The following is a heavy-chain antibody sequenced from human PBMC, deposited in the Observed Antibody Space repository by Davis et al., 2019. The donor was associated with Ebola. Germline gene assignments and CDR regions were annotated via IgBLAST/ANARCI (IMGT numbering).Heavy chain of an antibody. CDR2: ISYDGSNK. Sequence: GESLKISCAASGFTFSSYAMHWVRQAPGKGLEWVAVISYDGSNKYYADSVKGRFTISRDNSKNTLYLQMNSLRAEDTAVYYCARDKNREVYYYDYMDVWGKGTTVTVSS. CDR1: GFTFSSYA. CDR3: ARDKNREVYYYDYMDV. D-gene: IGHD1-14*01. J-gene: IGHJ6*03. V-gene: IGHV3-30-3*01.